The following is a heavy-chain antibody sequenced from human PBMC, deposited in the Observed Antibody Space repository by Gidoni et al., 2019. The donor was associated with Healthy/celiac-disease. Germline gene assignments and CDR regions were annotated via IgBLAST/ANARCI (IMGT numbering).Heavy chain of an antibody. J-gene: IGHJ6*02. D-gene: IGHD6-13*01. Sequence: QVQLVQSGAEVKKPGASVKVSCKASGYTFTSYYMHWVRQAPGQGLEWMGIINPSGGSTSYAQKFQGRVTMTRDTSTSTVYMELSSLRSEDTAVYYCARELPAGNYYYYGMDVWGQGTTVTVSS. CDR3: ARELPAGNYYYYGMDV. CDR2: INPSGGST. V-gene: IGHV1-46*01. CDR1: GYTFTSYY.